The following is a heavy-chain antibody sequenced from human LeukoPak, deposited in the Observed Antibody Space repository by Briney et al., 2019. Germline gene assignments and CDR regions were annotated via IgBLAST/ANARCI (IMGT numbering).Heavy chain of an antibody. CDR1: GYSFTSYW. Sequence: GESLKISCKGSGYSFTSYWIGWVRQMPGKGLEWMGIIYPGDSDTIYSPSFQGQVTISADKSISTAYLQWSSLKASDTAMYYCARLGHSSSWYYWFDPWGQGTLVTVSS. V-gene: IGHV5-51*01. J-gene: IGHJ5*02. D-gene: IGHD6-13*01. CDR2: IYPGDSDT. CDR3: ARLGHSSSWYYWFDP.